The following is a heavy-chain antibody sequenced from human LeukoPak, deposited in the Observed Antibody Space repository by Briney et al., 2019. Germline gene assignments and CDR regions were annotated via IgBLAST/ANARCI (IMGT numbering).Heavy chain of an antibody. Sequence: GGPLRLFCAASRFSLNKYAVQGVPQAPRRGRGGVSFIIASSVATVYADPVKGRFTISRDMSKNTMYLQMNNLRVEDTAVYYCVKGAYDYIELAYFDFWGQGNLVTVSS. CDR2: IIASSVAT. D-gene: IGHD5-12*01. CDR3: VKGAYDYIELAYFDF. J-gene: IGHJ4*01. V-gene: IGHV3-23*01. CDR1: RFSLNKYA.